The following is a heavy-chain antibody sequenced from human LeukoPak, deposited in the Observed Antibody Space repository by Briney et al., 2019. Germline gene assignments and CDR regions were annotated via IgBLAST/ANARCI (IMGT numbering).Heavy chain of an antibody. CDR2: ISAGADST. Sequence: GGSLRLSCAASTFTFSSYAMSWVRQAPGKGLEWVSAISAGADSTSYADSVQGRFTISRDNSKNTLFLQMSGLRAEDTAVYFCARGAYGDYDSWGQGALVTVSS. J-gene: IGHJ5*01. V-gene: IGHV3-23*01. D-gene: IGHD4-17*01. CDR1: TFTFSSYA. CDR3: ARGAYGDYDS.